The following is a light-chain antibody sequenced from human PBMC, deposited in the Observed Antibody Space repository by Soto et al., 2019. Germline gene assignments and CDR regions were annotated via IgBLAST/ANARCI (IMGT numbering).Light chain of an antibody. J-gene: IGKJ4*01. V-gene: IGKV4-1*01. CDR1: QSLLSSSDNRNY. Sequence: DVVMTQSPDSLALSLGERATINCKSSQSLLSSSDNRNYLAWFQQKVGQPPKLLIRWASTRESGVPDRFSASGSATDFTLTISSLQAEDVAVYSCQTYYRVPLTFGGGTKVELK. CDR3: QTYYRVPLT. CDR2: WAS.